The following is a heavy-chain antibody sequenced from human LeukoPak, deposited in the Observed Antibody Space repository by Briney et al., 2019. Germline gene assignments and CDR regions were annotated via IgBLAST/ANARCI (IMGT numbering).Heavy chain of an antibody. Sequence: SETLSLTCAVYGGSFSGYYWSWIRQPPGKGPEWIGEINHSGSTNYNPSLKSRVTISVDTSKNQFSLKLSSVTAADTAVYYCARSRPVIAVAGTSSGGYYFDYWGQGTLVTVSS. J-gene: IGHJ4*02. CDR2: INHSGST. CDR3: ARSRPVIAVAGTSSGGYYFDY. CDR1: GGSFSGYY. V-gene: IGHV4-34*01. D-gene: IGHD6-19*01.